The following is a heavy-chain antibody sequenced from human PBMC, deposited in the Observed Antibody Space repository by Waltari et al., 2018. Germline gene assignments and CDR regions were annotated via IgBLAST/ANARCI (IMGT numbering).Heavy chain of an antibody. D-gene: IGHD3-10*01. CDR2: IVVGSGNT. V-gene: IGHV1-58*02. J-gene: IGHJ4*02. CDR3: AAGTRSGVFDL. Sequence: QMQVVQSGPEVKKPGTAVKVSCKASGVSFDTSGMQWVRPAPGQRLEWMGWIVVGSGNTIYAQRFRERVTITRDMSTNTTYIDLNSLRSDDTAVYYCAAGTRSGVFDLWGQGTLVTVSS. CDR1: GVSFDTSG.